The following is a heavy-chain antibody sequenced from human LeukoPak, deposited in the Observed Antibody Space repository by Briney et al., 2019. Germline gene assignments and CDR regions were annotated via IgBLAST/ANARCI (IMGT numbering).Heavy chain of an antibody. CDR2: ISSNGGST. Sequence: GGSLRLSCAASGFTFSSYAMHWVRPAPGKGLEYVSAISSNGGSTYYANSVKGRFTISRDNSKNTLYLQMGSLRAEDMAVYYCARVEDPDYYYYGMDVWGQGTTVTVSS. J-gene: IGHJ6*02. V-gene: IGHV3-64*01. CDR3: ARVEDPDYYYYGMDV. CDR1: GFTFSSYA.